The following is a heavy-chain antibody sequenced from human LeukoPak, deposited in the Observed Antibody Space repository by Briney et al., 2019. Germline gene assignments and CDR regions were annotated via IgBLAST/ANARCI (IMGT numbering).Heavy chain of an antibody. D-gene: IGHD3-9*01. J-gene: IGHJ4*02. CDR1: GGSMSTYS. CDR2: IYDSGHT. Sequence: SETLSLTCIVSGGSMSTYSWNCIRQPPGKGLEWIGYIYDSGHTSYNPSLRSRVTISVDTSKNHFSLNLSSVTAADTAVYYCARGVSTGNWGQGTLVTVSS. V-gene: IGHV4-59*01. CDR3: ARGVSTGN.